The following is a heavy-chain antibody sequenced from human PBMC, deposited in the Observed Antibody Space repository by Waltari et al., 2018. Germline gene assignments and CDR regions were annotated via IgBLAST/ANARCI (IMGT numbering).Heavy chain of an antibody. CDR1: GFTFSSYA. CDR3: ARDVFGWGSGPAPY. CDR2: ISYDGSNK. Sequence: QVQLVESGGGVVQPGRSLRISCAASGFTFSSYAMHWVRQAPGKGLEWVAVISYDGSNKYYADSVKGRFTISRDNSKNTLYLQMNSLRAEDTAVYYCARDVFGWGSGPAPYWGQGTLVTVSS. D-gene: IGHD3-16*01. J-gene: IGHJ4*02. V-gene: IGHV3-30-3*01.